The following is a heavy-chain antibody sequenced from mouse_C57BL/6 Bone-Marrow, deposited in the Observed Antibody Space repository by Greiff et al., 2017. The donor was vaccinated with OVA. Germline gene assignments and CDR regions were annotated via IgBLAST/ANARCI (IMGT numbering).Heavy chain of an antibody. CDR1: GFSLTSYA. Sequence: QVQLQQSGPGLVAPSQSLSITCTVSGFSLTSYAISWVRQPPGKGLEWLGVIWTGGGTNYNSALKSRLSISKDNSKSQVFLKMNSLQTDDTARYYCARMVTTVVATNFDVWGTGTTVTVSS. V-gene: IGHV2-9-1*01. CDR2: IWTGGGT. CDR3: ARMVTTVVATNFDV. J-gene: IGHJ1*03. D-gene: IGHD1-1*01.